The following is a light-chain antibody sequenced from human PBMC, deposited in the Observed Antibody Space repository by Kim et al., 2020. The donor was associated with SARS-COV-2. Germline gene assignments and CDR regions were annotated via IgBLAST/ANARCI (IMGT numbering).Light chain of an antibody. J-gene: IGKJ4*01. V-gene: IGKV3-20*01. CDR2: GAS. CDR1: QSVSSSY. CDR3: QQYGSSPLT. Sequence: EIVLTQSPGTLSLSPGERATLSCRASQSVSSSYLAWYQQKPGQAPRLLIYGASSRATGIPDRFSGSGSGTDCTLTISRLEPEDFAVYYCQQYGSSPLTFGGGTTVEIK.